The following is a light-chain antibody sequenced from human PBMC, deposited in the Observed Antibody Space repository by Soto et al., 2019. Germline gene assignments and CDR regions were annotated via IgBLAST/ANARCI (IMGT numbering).Light chain of an antibody. CDR2: GAS. V-gene: IGKV3-15*01. J-gene: IGKJ1*01. CDR3: QQYNNWLTWT. Sequence: EIVMTQSPATLSVSPGERATLSCRASQSVAGNLAWYQRKPGQAPRHLIYGASTRATGIPARFSGSGSGTEFTLTISSLQSEDFAVYYCQQYNNWLTWTFGQGTKVEIK. CDR1: QSVAGN.